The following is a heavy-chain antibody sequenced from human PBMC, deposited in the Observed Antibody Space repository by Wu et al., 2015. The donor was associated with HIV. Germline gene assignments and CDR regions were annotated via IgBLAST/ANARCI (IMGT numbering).Heavy chain of an antibody. CDR2: MNPRSGNT. CDR1: GYTFFSYD. CDR3: ARGVPHHRHFDP. Sequence: QVHLVQSGAEVKKPGASVKVSCKTSGYTFFSYDIIWVRQATGQGLEWMGWMNPRSGNTGYAQKFQGRVIMSRNTSINTAYMELSSLRSEDTAVYYCARGVPHHRHFDPWAREPWSASPQ. J-gene: IGHJ5*02. V-gene: IGHV1-8*01.